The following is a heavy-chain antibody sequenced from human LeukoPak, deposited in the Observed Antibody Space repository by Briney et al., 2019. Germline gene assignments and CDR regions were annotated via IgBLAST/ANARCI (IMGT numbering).Heavy chain of an antibody. D-gene: IGHD2-2*02. CDR3: ARQGLGHCSSTSCYSSKRAYYFDY. V-gene: IGHV4-39*01. CDR2: IYYSGST. J-gene: IGHJ4*02. CDR1: GGSISSSSYY. Sequence: PSETLSLTCTVSGGSISSSSYYWGWIRQPPGKGLEWIGSIYYSGSTYYNPSLKSRVTISVDTSKNQFSLKLSSVTAADTAVYYCARQGLGHCSSTSCYSSKRAYYFDYWGQGTLVTVSS.